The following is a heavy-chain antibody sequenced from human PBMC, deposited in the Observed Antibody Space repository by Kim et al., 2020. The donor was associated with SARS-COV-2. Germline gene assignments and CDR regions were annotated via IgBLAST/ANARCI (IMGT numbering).Heavy chain of an antibody. J-gene: IGHJ2*01. V-gene: IGHV3-23*01. CDR3: ANPGGLQLGNWYFDL. D-gene: IGHD5-18*01. CDR1: GFTFSSSA. Sequence: GGSLRLSCAASGFTFSSSAMSWVRQAPGKGLEWVSGIIDSGGRTYYADSVKGRFTISRDNSKNTLYLQMNSLRAEDTAVYYCANPGGLQLGNWYFDLWGRGTLVTVSS. CDR2: IIDSGGRT.